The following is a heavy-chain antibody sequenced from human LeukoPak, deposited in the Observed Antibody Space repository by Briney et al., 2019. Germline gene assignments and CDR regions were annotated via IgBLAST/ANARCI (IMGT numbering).Heavy chain of an antibody. J-gene: IGHJ6*02. CDR2: IYTSGST. D-gene: IGHD3-22*01. CDR1: GGSISSYY. V-gene: IGHV4-4*07. CDR3: AGEDSYDSSGYSPYYYYGTDV. Sequence: AETLSLTCTVSGGSISSYYWSWIRQPAGKGLEWIGRIYTSGSTNYNPSLKSRVTMSVDTSKNQFSLKLSSVTAADTAVYYCAGEDSYDSSGYSPYYYYGTDVWGQGTTVTVSS.